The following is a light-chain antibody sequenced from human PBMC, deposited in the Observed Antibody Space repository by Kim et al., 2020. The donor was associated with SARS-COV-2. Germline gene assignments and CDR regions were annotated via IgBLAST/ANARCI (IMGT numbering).Light chain of an antibody. CDR3: AAWDDSLNGVV. CDR1: SSNIGSNT. Sequence: GQRVTISCSGSSSNIGSNTVNWYQLLQGTGPKLLIYSNDARPSGVPDRLSGSKSGTSASLAISGLQSDDEADYYCAAWDDSLNGVVFGGGTQLTVL. J-gene: IGLJ2*01. V-gene: IGLV1-44*01. CDR2: SND.